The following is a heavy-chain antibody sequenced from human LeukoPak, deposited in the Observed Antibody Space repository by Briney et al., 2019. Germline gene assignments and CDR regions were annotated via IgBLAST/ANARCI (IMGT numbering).Heavy chain of an antibody. CDR3: ARDTDYYDSSGYYYGGDDAFDI. J-gene: IGHJ3*02. V-gene: IGHV1-2*02. CDR1: GYTFTGYY. D-gene: IGHD3-22*01. CDR2: INPNSGGT. Sequence: ASVKVSCKASGYTFTGYYMHWVRQAPGQGLEWMGWINPNSGGTNYAQKFQGRVTMTRDTSISTAYMELSRLGSDDTAVYYCARDTDYYDSSGYYYGGDDAFDIWGQGTMVTVSS.